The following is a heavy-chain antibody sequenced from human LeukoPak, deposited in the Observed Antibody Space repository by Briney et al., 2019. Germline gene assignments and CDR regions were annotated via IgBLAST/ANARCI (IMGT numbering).Heavy chain of an antibody. CDR3: ARARITMVRGVMRGWFDP. CDR2: IYYSGST. CDR1: GGSISGYY. Sequence: SETLSLTCTVSGGSISGYYWSWIRQPPGKGLEWIGYIYYSGSTNYNPSLKSRVTISVDTSKNQFSLKLSSVTAADTAVYYCARARITMVRGVMRGWFDPWGQGTLVTVSS. J-gene: IGHJ5*02. D-gene: IGHD3-10*01. V-gene: IGHV4-59*08.